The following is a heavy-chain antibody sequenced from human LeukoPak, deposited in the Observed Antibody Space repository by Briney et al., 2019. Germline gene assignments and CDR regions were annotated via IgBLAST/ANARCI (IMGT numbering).Heavy chain of an antibody. CDR1: GYTFTSYG. D-gene: IGHD3-3*01. Sequence: ASVKVPCKASGYTFTSYGISWVRQAPGQGLEWMGWISAYNGNTNYAQKLQGRVTMTTDTSTSTAYMELRSLRSDDTAVYYCARATITIFGVVINFDYWGQGTLVTVSS. J-gene: IGHJ4*02. V-gene: IGHV1-18*01. CDR3: ARATITIFGVVINFDY. CDR2: ISAYNGNT.